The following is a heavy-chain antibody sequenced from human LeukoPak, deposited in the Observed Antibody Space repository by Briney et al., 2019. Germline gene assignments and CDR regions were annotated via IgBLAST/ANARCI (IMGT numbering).Heavy chain of an antibody. J-gene: IGHJ3*02. Sequence: GGSLRLSCAASGFTFSSYAMHWVRRASGKGLEWVAVISYDGSNKYYADSVKGRFTISRDNSKNTLYLQMNSLRAEDTAVYYCARSKRFDIWGQGTMVTVSS. CDR3: ARSKRFDI. V-gene: IGHV3-30-3*01. D-gene: IGHD4-11*01. CDR2: ISYDGSNK. CDR1: GFTFSSYA.